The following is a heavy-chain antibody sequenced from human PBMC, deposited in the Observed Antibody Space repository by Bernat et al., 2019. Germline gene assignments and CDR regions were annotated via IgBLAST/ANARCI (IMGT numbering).Heavy chain of an antibody. CDR2: LSNSGST. J-gene: IGHJ5*02. CDR3: ARSTDLYSWFGP. Sequence: QVQLQESGPGLVKPSETLSLTCTVSGGSIGGYYWSWIRQPPGKPLEWIGYLSNSGSTNYNPSLRSRVTLSLDTSDNQFSLRLSAVTAADTAVYYCARSTDLYSWFGPWGQGTPVTVSS. V-gene: IGHV4-59*01. CDR1: GGSIGGYY.